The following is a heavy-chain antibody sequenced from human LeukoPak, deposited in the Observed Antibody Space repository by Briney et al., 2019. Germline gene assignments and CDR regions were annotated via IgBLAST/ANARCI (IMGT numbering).Heavy chain of an antibody. CDR3: ARDQARTTTWYLYMNY. J-gene: IGHJ4*02. CDR2: IDPNSGGT. V-gene: IGHV1-2*06. Sequence: GASVKVSCKXSGYSFTGYYIHWVRQAPGQGPEWMGRIDPNSGGTNSAQRFQARVTLTRDTSIATVYMELSSLRSNDTAVYYCARDQARTTTWYLYMNYWGQGTLVTVSS. D-gene: IGHD3/OR15-3a*01. CDR1: GYSFTGYY.